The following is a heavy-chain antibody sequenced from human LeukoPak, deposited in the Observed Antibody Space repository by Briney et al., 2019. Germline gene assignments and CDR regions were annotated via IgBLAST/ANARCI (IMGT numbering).Heavy chain of an antibody. J-gene: IGHJ4*02. CDR3: ARGRRSGSYYDGPLYY. CDR2: INHTGST. V-gene: IGHV4-34*01. D-gene: IGHD1-26*01. Sequence: SETLSLTCTVSGGSISSYYWSWTRQPAGKGLEWIGEINHTGSTNYNPSLKSRVAMSVDTSKNQFSLKLTSVTAADTAVYYCARGRRSGSYYDGPLYYWGQGTLVTVSS. CDR1: GGSISSYY.